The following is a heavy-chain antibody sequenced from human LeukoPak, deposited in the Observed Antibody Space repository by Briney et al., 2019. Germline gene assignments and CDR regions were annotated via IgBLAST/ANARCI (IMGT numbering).Heavy chain of an antibody. CDR2: ISAYNGNT. Sequence: ASVKVSCKASGYTFTSYGISWVRQAPGQGLELMGWISAYNGNTNYAQKLQGRVTMTTDTSTSTAYMELRSLRSDDTAVYYCAREPITFGGVIVNPFDYWGQGTLVTVSS. J-gene: IGHJ4*02. D-gene: IGHD3-16*02. CDR3: AREPITFGGVIVNPFDY. V-gene: IGHV1-18*01. CDR1: GYTFTSYG.